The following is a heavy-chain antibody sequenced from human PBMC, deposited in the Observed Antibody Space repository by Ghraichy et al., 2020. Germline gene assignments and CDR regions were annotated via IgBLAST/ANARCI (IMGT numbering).Heavy chain of an antibody. CDR2: IKQDGSEK. V-gene: IGHV3-7*01. CDR3: ARERFLWGTYYFDY. Sequence: GGSLRLSCAASGFTFSSYWMSWVRQAPGKGLEWVANIKQDGSEKYYVDSVKGRFTISRDNAKNSLYLQMNSLRAEDTAVYYCARERFLWGTYYFDYWGQGTLVTVSS. D-gene: IGHD1-1*01. J-gene: IGHJ4*02. CDR1: GFTFSSYW.